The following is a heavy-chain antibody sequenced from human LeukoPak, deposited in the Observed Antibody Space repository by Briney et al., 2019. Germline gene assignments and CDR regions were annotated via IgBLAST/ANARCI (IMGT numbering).Heavy chain of an antibody. D-gene: IGHD6-19*01. V-gene: IGHV3-9*01. CDR2: ISWNSGSI. CDR1: GFTFDDYA. J-gene: IGHJ4*02. Sequence: PGGSLRLSCAASGFTFDDYAMHWVRQAPGKGLEWVSGISWNSGSIGYADSVKGRFTISRDNAKNSLYLQMNSLRAEDTALYYCAKDIRAYSSGWLDYWGQGTLVTVSS. CDR3: AKDIRAYSSGWLDY.